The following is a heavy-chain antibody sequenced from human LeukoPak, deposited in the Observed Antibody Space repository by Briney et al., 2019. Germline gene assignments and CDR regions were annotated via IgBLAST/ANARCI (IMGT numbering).Heavy chain of an antibody. CDR2: ISHSGGTT. V-gene: IGHV3-23*01. Sequence: GGSLRLSCAASGFTFSSYAMSWVRQAPGKGLEWVSSISHSGGTTYYADSVKGRFTISRDNSKNTLYLQMNSLRAEDTAVYHCGKNYDGSGYYQDYWGQGTLVIVSS. J-gene: IGHJ4*02. CDR1: GFTFSSYA. D-gene: IGHD3-22*01. CDR3: GKNYDGSGYYQDY.